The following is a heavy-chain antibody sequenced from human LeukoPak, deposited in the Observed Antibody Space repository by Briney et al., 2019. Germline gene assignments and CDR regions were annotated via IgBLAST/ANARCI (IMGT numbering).Heavy chain of an antibody. CDR1: GYTFTGYY. CDR3: ARVGSRRSWYDSNFDY. D-gene: IGHD6-13*01. J-gene: IGHJ4*02. Sequence: ASVKVSCKASGYTFTGYYMHWVRQAPGQGVEWMGWINPNSGGTNYAQKFQGRVTMTRDTSISLVYMELSRLRSDDTAVYYCARVGSRRSWYDSNFDYWGPGTLVTVSS. V-gene: IGHV1-2*02. CDR2: INPNSGGT.